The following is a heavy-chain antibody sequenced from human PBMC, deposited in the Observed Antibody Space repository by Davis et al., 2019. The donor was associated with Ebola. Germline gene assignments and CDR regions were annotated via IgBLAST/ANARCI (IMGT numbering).Heavy chain of an antibody. V-gene: IGHV3-7*01. Sequence: GGSLRLSCAASGFTFSSYWMSWVRQAPGKGLEWVANIKQDGSEKYYVDSVKGRFTISRDNAKNSLYLQMNSLRAEDTAVYYCAREEDCSSTSCFYYYYYMDVWGKGTTVTVSS. D-gene: IGHD2-2*01. CDR1: GFTFSSYW. CDR3: AREEDCSSTSCFYYYYYMDV. J-gene: IGHJ6*03. CDR2: IKQDGSEK.